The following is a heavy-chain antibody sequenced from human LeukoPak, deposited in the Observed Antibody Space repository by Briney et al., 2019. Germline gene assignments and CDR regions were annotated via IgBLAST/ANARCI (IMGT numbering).Heavy chain of an antibody. D-gene: IGHD3-10*01. V-gene: IGHV3-23*01. J-gene: IGHJ3*02. CDR3: AKDRKVRGAGDAFDI. Sequence: PGGSLRLSCAAYGFTFSNYAMSWVRQAPGKGLEWVSAISGSGGSTYYADSVKGRFTISRDNSKNTLYLQMNSLRAEDTAVYYCAKDRKVRGAGDAFDIWGQGTMVTVSS. CDR1: GFTFSNYA. CDR2: ISGSGGST.